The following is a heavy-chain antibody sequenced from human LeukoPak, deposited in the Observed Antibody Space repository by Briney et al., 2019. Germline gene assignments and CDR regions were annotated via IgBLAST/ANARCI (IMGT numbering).Heavy chain of an antibody. V-gene: IGHV3-7*01. D-gene: IGHD3-16*01. CDR1: GFTFSSHW. CDR2: IKQDGSQK. Sequence: PGGSLRLSCEASGFTFSSHWMHWVRQPPGKGLEWVANIKQDGSQKDYVDSVRGRFTISRDNAKNSLYLHMNSLRAEDTAIYYCARDLLWGGVEFDYWGQGTLVTVSS. J-gene: IGHJ4*02. CDR3: ARDLLWGGVEFDY.